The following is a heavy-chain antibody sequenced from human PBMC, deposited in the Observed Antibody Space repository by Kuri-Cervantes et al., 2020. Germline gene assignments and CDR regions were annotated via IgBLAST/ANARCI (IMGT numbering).Heavy chain of an antibody. CDR2: IYSGGST. CDR3: ARGVTGTDNFDY. J-gene: IGHJ4*02. Sequence: GESLKISCAASGFTVSSNYMSWVRQAPGKGLEWVSVIYSGGSTYYADSVKGRFTISRDNSKNTLYLQMSSLRAEDTAVYYCARGVTGTDNFDYWGQGTLVTVSS. CDR1: GFTVSSNY. V-gene: IGHV3-66*01. D-gene: IGHD1-7*01.